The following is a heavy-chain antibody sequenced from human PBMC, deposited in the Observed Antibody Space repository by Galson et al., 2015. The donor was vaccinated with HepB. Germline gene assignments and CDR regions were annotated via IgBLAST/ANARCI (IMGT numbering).Heavy chain of an antibody. J-gene: IGHJ4*02. CDR3: ARPYRSSDPFDD. CDR1: GSSFTNYW. Sequence: QSGAEVTKSGESLKISCKASGSSFTNYWITWVRQLPGKGLEWMGRIDPADSYTSYSPSFQGHVTISADKSISAAYLQWSSLKASDTALYYCARPYRSSDPFDDWRQETL. D-gene: IGHD6-6*01. CDR2: IDPADSYT. V-gene: IGHV5-10-1*01.